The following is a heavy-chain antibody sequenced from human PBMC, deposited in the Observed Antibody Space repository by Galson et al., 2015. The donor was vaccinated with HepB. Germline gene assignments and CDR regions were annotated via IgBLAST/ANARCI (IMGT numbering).Heavy chain of an antibody. Sequence: SLRLSCAASGFTFSTYGMNWVRQAPGKGLEWVSSISSSTYIYYADSVKGRFTISRDNAKNSLYLQMNSLRADDTAVYYCARDDREGLGPENWFDPWGQGTLVTVSS. CDR3: ARDDREGLGPENWFDP. D-gene: IGHD3/OR15-3a*01. CDR2: ISSSTYI. CDR1: GFTFSTYG. V-gene: IGHV3-21*06. J-gene: IGHJ5*02.